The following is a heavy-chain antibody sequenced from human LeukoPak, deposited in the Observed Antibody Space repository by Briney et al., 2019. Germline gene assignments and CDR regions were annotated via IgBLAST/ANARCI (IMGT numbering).Heavy chain of an antibody. J-gene: IGHJ4*02. V-gene: IGHV1-18*01. D-gene: IGHD3-10*01. Sequence: ASVKVSCKASGYTFTNYGISWVRQAPGQGLEWMGWISAYNGNTNYAQKLQGRVTMTTDTSTSTAYMELRSLRSDDTAVYYCARNVLLWFGTLGGIDYWGQGTLVTVSS. CDR3: ARNVLLWFGTLGGIDY. CDR2: ISAYNGNT. CDR1: GYTFTNYG.